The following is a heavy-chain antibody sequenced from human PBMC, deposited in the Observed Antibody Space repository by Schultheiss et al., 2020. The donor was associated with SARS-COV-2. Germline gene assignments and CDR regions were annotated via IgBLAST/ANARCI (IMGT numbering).Heavy chain of an antibody. J-gene: IGHJ4*02. V-gene: IGHV3-9*01. CDR1: GFTVSSNY. Sequence: GGSLRLSCAASGFTVSSNYMSWVRQAPGKGLEWVSGISWNSGSIGYADSVKGRFTISRDNAKNSLYLQMNSLRAEDTALYYCAKDKGAQGGFDYWGQGTLVTVSS. CDR2: ISWNSGSI. CDR3: AKDKGAQGGFDY.